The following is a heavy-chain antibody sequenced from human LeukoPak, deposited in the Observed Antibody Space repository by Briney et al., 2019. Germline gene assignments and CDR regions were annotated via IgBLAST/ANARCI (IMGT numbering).Heavy chain of an antibody. CDR2: IYYSGST. Sequence: SETLSLTCTVSGGSISSSIYYWGWIRQPPGKGLEWIGSIYYSGSTYYNPSLKSRVTISVDTSKNQFSLKLSSVTAADTAVYYCARDGGYGGPYYFDYWGQGTLVTVSS. CDR3: ARDGGYGGPYYFDY. D-gene: IGHD1-26*01. J-gene: IGHJ4*02. V-gene: IGHV4-39*07. CDR1: GGSISSSIYY.